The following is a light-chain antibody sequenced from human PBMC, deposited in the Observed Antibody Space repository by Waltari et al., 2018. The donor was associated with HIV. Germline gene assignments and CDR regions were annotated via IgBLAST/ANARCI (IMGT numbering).Light chain of an antibody. Sequence: DILLTQSPSSLAASVGERVTITCRASQRIGKFLNWYQHKPGKAPSLLIFAASSLHSGVPSRFIGSGSGTDFTLTITGLQPEDFATYYCQQTYRTPSFGQGTTVEVK. CDR3: QQTYRTPS. V-gene: IGKV1-39*01. CDR1: QRIGKF. J-gene: IGKJ1*01. CDR2: AAS.